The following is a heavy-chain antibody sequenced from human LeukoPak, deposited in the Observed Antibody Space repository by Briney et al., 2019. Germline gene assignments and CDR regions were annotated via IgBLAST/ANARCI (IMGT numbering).Heavy chain of an antibody. D-gene: IGHD6-19*01. V-gene: IGHV1-8*01. J-gene: IGHJ4*02. CDR2: MNPNSGNT. CDR3: ARGPEKVYSSGWYDMGEFDY. CDR1: GYTFTSYD. Sequence: VASVKVSCKASGYTFTSYDINWVRQATGQGPEWMGWMNPNSGNTGYAQKFQGRVTMTRNTSICTAYMELSSLRSEDTAVYYCARGPEKVYSSGWYDMGEFDYWGQGTLVTVSS.